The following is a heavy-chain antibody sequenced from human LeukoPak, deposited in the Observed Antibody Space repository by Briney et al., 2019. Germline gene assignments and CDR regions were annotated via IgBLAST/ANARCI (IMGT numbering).Heavy chain of an antibody. V-gene: IGHV4-59*01. D-gene: IGHD3-22*01. CDR2: IYYSGST. CDR1: GGSISSYY. J-gene: IGHJ4*02. CDR3: ARDDSAAGYFDY. Sequence: SETLSLTCTVSGGSISSYYWSWIRQPPGKGLEWIGYIYYSGSTYYNPSLRSRVTISVDTSKNQFSLKLSSVTAADTAVYYCARDDSAAGYFDYWGQGTLVTVSS.